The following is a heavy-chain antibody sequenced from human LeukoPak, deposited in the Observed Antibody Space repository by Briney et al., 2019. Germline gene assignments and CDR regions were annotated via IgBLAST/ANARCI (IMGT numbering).Heavy chain of an antibody. CDR3: ARGGYYYDSSGSDDAFDI. D-gene: IGHD3-22*01. Sequence: GGSLRLSCAASGFTASSNYMSWVRQAPGKGLEWVSVIYSGGSTYYADSVKGRFTISRDNSKNTLYLQMNSLRAEDTAVYYCARGGYYYDSSGSDDAFDIWGQGTMVTVSS. CDR1: GFTASSNY. CDR2: IYSGGST. J-gene: IGHJ3*02. V-gene: IGHV3-53*01.